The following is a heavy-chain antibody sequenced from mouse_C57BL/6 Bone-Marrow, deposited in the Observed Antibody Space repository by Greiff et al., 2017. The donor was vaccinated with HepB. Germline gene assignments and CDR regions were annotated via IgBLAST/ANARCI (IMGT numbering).Heavy chain of an antibody. CDR1: GYAFSSCW. CDR3: ARKGATVVANGDVDY. V-gene: IGHV1-80*01. J-gene: IGHJ2*01. D-gene: IGHD1-1*01. CDR2: IYPGDGDT. Sequence: VQLQQSGAELVKPGASVKISCKASGYAFSSCWMNWVKQRPGKGLEWIGQIYPGDGDTNYNGKFKGKATLTADKSSSTAYMQLSSLTSEDSAVYFCARKGATVVANGDVDYWGQGTTLTVSS.